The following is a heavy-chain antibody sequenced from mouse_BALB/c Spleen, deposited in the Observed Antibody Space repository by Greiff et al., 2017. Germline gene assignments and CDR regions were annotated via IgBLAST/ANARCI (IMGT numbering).Heavy chain of an antibody. CDR2: IYPGNVNT. D-gene: IGHD2-4*01. J-gene: IGHJ4*01. CDR1: GYTFTSYY. CDR3: AGMITTSAMDY. V-gene: IGHV1S56*01. Sequence: QVQLKESGPELVKPGASVRISCKASGYTFTSYYIHWVKQRPGQGLEWIGWIYPGNVNTKYNEKFKGKATLTADKSSSTAYMQLSSLTSEDSAVYFCAGMITTSAMDYWGQGTSVTVSS.